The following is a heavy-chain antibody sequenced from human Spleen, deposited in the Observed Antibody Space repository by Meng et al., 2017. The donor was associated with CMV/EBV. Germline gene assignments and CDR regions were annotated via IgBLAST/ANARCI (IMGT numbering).Heavy chain of an antibody. V-gene: IGHV1-69*10. CDR3: ARDADIGERRH. J-gene: IGHJ4*02. D-gene: IGHD5-12*01. Sequence: SCKASGGTFSSYAISWVRQAPGQGLEWMGGIIPILGIANYAQKFQGRVTITADKSTSTAYMELSSLRSEDTAVYYCARDADIGERRHWGQGTLVTVSS. CDR2: IIPILGIA. CDR1: GGTFSSYA.